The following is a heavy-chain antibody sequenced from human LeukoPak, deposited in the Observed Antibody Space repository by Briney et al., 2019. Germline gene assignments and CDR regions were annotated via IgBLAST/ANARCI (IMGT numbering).Heavy chain of an antibody. CDR3: ARGGYYDILTGYETVDAFDI. Sequence: ASVKVSCKASGYTFTRYAITWVRQAPGQGPEWMGRTSVHNGNTHYAQKLQGRVTMTTDTSTSTAYMELRSLRSDDTAVYYCARGGYYDILTGYETVDAFDIWGQGTMVTVSP. J-gene: IGHJ3*02. D-gene: IGHD3-9*01. V-gene: IGHV1-18*01. CDR2: TSVHNGNT. CDR1: GYTFTRYA.